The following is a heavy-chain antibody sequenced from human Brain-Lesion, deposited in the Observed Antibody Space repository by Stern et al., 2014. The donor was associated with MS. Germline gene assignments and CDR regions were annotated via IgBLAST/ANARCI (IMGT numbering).Heavy chain of an antibody. J-gene: IGHJ6*02. D-gene: IGHD3-3*01. V-gene: IGHV1-2*02. CDR1: GYIFTGYY. CDR3: ARAQRGITIFGVVTDYYYLGMDV. CDR2: INPNTGGT. Sequence: VHLVESGAEVKKPGASVKVSCKTSGYIFTGYYIHWVRQAPGQGLEWMAWINPNTGGTKYAQNFQGRVTMSRDTSISTAYVELSSLTSDDTAVYYCARAQRGITIFGVVTDYYYLGMDVWGQGTTVTVSS.